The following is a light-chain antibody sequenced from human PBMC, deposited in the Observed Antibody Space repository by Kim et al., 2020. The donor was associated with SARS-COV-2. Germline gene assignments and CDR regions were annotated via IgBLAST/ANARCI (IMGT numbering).Light chain of an antibody. Sequence: SPGERATLSCRASQSVSDNYLAWYQHKPGQAPRLLIYGASSRAIGIPDRFSGSGSGTDFTLTISRLEPEDFAVYFCQQYVDSPRTFGQGTKVDIK. CDR3: QQYVDSPRT. CDR1: QSVSDNY. CDR2: GAS. J-gene: IGKJ1*01. V-gene: IGKV3-20*01.